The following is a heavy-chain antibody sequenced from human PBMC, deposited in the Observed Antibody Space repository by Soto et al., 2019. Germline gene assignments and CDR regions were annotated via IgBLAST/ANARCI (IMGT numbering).Heavy chain of an antibody. D-gene: IGHD2-15*01. J-gene: IGHJ6*02. CDR3: ARDLRYCSGGSCYLRSHYGMDV. CDR2: ISSSSSYI. CDR1: GFTFSSYS. V-gene: IGHV3-21*01. Sequence: PGGSLRLSCAASGFTFSSYSMNWVRQAPGKGLEWVSSISSSSSYIYYADSVKGRFTISRDNAKNSLYLQMNSLRAEDTAVYYCARDLRYCSGGSCYLRSHYGMDVWGQGPSVTVSS.